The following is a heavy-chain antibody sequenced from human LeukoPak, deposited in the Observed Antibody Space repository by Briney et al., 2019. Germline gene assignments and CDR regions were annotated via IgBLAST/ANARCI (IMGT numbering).Heavy chain of an antibody. Sequence: PSETLSLTCTVSGVSISSYYWSWLRQPPGKGLEWLGYIYYSGSTNYNPSLKSRFTISVDTSKNQFSLKLSSVTAAVTAVYYCARSLTIFGVVSHFDYWGQGTLVTVSS. J-gene: IGHJ4*02. V-gene: IGHV4-59*01. CDR3: ARSLTIFGVVSHFDY. D-gene: IGHD3-3*01. CDR1: GVSISSYY. CDR2: IYYSGST.